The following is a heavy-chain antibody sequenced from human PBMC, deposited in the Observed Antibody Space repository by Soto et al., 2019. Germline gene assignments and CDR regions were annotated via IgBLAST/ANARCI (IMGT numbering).Heavy chain of an antibody. Sequence: SVKVSCKASGFTFTSSAVQWVRQARGQRLEWIGWIVVGSGNTNYAQKFQERVTITRDMSTSTAYMELSSLRSEDTAVHYCAAAAPIAAAGPDSYYYYGMDVWGQGTTVTVSS. CDR1: GFTFTSSA. V-gene: IGHV1-58*01. D-gene: IGHD6-13*01. CDR2: IVVGSGNT. J-gene: IGHJ6*02. CDR3: AAAAPIAAAGPDSYYYYGMDV.